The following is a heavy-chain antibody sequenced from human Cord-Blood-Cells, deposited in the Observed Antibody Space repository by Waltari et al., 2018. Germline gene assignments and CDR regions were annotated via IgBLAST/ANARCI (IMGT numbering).Heavy chain of an antibody. CDR2: IYYRWGT. D-gene: IGHD2-2*01. J-gene: IGHJ5*02. Sequence: QLQLQESGPGLVKPSETLSLTCTVSGGSISSSSYYWGWIRPPPGKGLEWIGIIYYRWGTYYNPSLKSRVTISVDTSKNQFSLKLSSVTAADTAVYYCARHGGYCSSTSCYLPNNWFDPWGQGTLVTVSS. V-gene: IGHV4-39*01. CDR3: ARHGGYCSSTSCYLPNNWFDP. CDR1: GGSISSSSYY.